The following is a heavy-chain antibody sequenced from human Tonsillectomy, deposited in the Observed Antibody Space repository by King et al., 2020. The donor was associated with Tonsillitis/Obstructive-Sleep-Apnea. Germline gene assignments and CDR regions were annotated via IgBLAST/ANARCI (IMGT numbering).Heavy chain of an antibody. Sequence: VQLVESGGGLVKPGGSLRLSCAASGFTFSSYSMNWVRQAPGKGLEWVSSISSSSSYIYYADSVKGRFTISRDNAKNSLYLQMNSLRAEDTAVYYCARDYDFWSGYYNYRGQGTLVTVSS. J-gene: IGHJ4*02. CDR2: ISSSSSYI. D-gene: IGHD3-3*01. CDR3: ARDYDFWSGYYNY. V-gene: IGHV3-21*01. CDR1: GFTFSSYS.